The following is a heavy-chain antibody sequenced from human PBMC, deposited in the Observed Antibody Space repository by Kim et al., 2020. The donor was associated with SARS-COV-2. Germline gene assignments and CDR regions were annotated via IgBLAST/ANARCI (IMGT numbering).Heavy chain of an antibody. J-gene: IGHJ4*02. D-gene: IGHD3-10*01. Sequence: GGSLRLSCVASGFTFSKSAMSWVRQAPGKGLEWVSAIRDYGSTTYYADSVKGRFTISRDNSKNTLSLQMNGLRAEDTAVYYCARGEAGLLDYWGPGTLV. V-gene: IGHV3-23*01. CDR1: GFTFSKSA. CDR3: ARGEAGLLDY. CDR2: IRDYGSTT.